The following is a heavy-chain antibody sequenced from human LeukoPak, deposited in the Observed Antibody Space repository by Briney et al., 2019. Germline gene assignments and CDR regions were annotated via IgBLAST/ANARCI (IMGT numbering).Heavy chain of an antibody. V-gene: IGHV3-21*01. J-gene: IGHJ4*02. CDR3: ARGYGDYGKYYFDS. D-gene: IGHD4-17*01. CDR2: ISSGSGYI. CDR1: GFTFSTYP. Sequence: PGGSLRLSCAASGFTFSTYPMNWARQAPGKGLEWVSSISSGSGYIYYADSVRGRFTISRDNAKNSLYLQMNSLRAEDTAVYYCARGYGDYGKYYFDSWGQGTLVTVSS.